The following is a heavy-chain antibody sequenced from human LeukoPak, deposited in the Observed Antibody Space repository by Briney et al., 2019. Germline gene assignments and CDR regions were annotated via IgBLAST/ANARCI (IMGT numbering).Heavy chain of an antibody. Sequence: SETLSLTCTVSGGSISSYYWSWIRQPPGKGLEWIGYIYYSGSTNYNPSLKSRVTISVDTSKNQFSLKLSSVTAADTAVYYCATEMIAPYAFDIWGQGTMVTVS. CDR3: ATEMIAPYAFDI. CDR2: IYYSGST. D-gene: IGHD3-22*01. V-gene: IGHV4-59*01. CDR1: GGSISSYY. J-gene: IGHJ3*02.